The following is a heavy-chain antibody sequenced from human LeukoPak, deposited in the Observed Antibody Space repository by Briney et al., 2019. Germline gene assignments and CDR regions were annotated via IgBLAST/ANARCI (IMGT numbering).Heavy chain of an antibody. J-gene: IGHJ4*02. V-gene: IGHV4-34*01. CDR1: GGSFSGYY. D-gene: IGHD2-2*01. CDR2: ISHRGST. Sequence: SETLSLTCAVYGGSFSGYYWSWIRQPPGKGLEWIGEISHRGSTSYNPSLKSRVTISVDTSKNQFSLKLSSVTAADTAVYYCARGGEVCSSTSCYRGHEYWGQGTLVTVSS. CDR3: ARGGEVCSSTSCYRGHEY.